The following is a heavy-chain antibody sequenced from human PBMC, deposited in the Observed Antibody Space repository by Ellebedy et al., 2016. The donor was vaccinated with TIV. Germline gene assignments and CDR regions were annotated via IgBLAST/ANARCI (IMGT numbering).Heavy chain of an antibody. D-gene: IGHD5-12*01. CDR1: GFTFSSYS. CDR2: IASSGSST. Sequence: PGGSLRLSCEASGFTFSSYSMNWVRQAPGKGLERVSSIASSGSSTFYADSVTGRLTISRDNARNSVFLHMKGLGAEDTAMYYCARGGALMATKYDDYWGQGTLVIVSS. V-gene: IGHV3-21*01. J-gene: IGHJ4*02. CDR3: ARGGALMATKYDDY.